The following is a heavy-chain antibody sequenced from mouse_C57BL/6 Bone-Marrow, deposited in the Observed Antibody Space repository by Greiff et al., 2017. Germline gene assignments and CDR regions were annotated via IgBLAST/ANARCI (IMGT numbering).Heavy chain of an antibody. J-gene: IGHJ3*01. Sequence: EVKLVESGGDLVKPGGSLKLSCAASGFTFSSYGMSWVRQTPDKRLEWVATISSGGSYTYYPDSVKGRFTISRDNAKNTLYLQMSSLKSEDTAMYYCARRQTAQASFAYWGQGTLVTVSA. CDR3: ARRQTAQASFAY. V-gene: IGHV5-6*02. CDR2: ISSGGSYT. CDR1: GFTFSSYG. D-gene: IGHD3-2*02.